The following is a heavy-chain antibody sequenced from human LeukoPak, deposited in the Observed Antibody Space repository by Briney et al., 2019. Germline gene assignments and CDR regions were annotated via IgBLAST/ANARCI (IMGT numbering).Heavy chain of an antibody. D-gene: IGHD6-19*01. CDR1: GFTVSTNF. Sequence: GGSLRLSCAASGFTVSTNFMSWVRQAPGKGLEWVSVIYAGGDTYYADSVTGRFTISRDNSKNTLYLQMNSLRAEDTAVYFCARSGSGWFDFWGQGTLVTVSS. J-gene: IGHJ4*02. V-gene: IGHV3-53*01. CDR2: IYAGGDT. CDR3: ARSGSGWFDF.